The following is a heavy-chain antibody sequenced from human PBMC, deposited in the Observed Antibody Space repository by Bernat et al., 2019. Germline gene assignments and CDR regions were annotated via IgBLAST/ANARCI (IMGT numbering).Heavy chain of an antibody. CDR1: GFTFSSYG. CDR2: ISYDGSNK. CDR3: IVGISCYPPQRGACHDAFYI. J-gene: IGHJ3*02. Sequence: QVQLVESGGGVVQPGRSLRLSCAASGFTFSSYGMHWVRQAPGKGLEWVAVISYDGSNKYYADSVKGRFTISRDNSKNTLYLKMNSRRAEDTAVYYCIVGISCYPPQRGACHDAFYIWGQGTMVSVSS. D-gene: IGHD2-15*01. V-gene: IGHV3-30*03.